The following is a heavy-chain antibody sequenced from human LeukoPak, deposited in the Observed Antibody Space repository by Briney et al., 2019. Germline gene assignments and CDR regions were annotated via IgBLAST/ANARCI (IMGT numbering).Heavy chain of an antibody. D-gene: IGHD3-10*01. V-gene: IGHV3-23*01. J-gene: IGHJ1*01. CDR3: AKDYRLLWFGELSRAEYFQH. CDR1: GFTFSSYA. CDR2: ISGSGGST. Sequence: PGGSLRLSCAASGFTFSSYAMSWVRQAPGKGLEWVSAISGSGGSTYYADSVKGRFTISRDNSKNTLYLQMNSLRAEDTAVYYCAKDYRLLWFGELSRAEYFQHWGQGTLVTVSS.